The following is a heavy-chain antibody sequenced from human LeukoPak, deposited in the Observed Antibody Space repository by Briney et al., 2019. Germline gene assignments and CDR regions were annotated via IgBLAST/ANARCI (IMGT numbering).Heavy chain of an antibody. J-gene: IGHJ4*02. CDR2: IYYSGST. D-gene: IGHD5-18*01. V-gene: IGHV4-39*07. CDR1: GGSISGSNYY. CDR3: ARVRGRDGYPDY. Sequence: SETLSLTCTVSGGSISGSNYYWGWIRQPPGKGLEWIGDIYYSGSTYYNPSLKSRVTISVDTSKNMFSLRLTSVTAADTAVYYCARVRGRDGYPDYWGQGILVIVSA.